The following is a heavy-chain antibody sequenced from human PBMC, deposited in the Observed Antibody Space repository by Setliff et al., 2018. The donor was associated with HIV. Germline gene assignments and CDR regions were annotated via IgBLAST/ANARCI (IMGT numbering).Heavy chain of an antibody. Sequence: SETLSLTCTVSGDPMSSTSYYWGWIRQPPGKGLEWIGSIYYSGSTQYNPSLKSRVTISVDTSKNQFSLKLSSVTAADTAVYYCARDGPQTYGDYERYYFDYWGQGTLVTVS. D-gene: IGHD4-17*01. J-gene: IGHJ4*02. V-gene: IGHV4-39*07. CDR2: IYYSGST. CDR3: ARDGPQTYGDYERYYFDY. CDR1: GDPMSSTSYY.